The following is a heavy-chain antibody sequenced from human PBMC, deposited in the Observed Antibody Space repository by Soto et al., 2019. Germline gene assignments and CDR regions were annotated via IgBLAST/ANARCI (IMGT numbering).Heavy chain of an antibody. CDR2: IISIFDSS. J-gene: IGHJ4*02. CDR3: VGYYYDTSGYCYDY. Sequence: QVQLVQSGAEVKKPGSSVKVSCKASGGTFSSFAISWVRQAPGQGLEWMGRIISIFDSSNYAQKFQGRVTITADESTSTAYMERSSLRSEATAVYYCVGYYYDTSGYCYDYWGQGTLVTVSS. D-gene: IGHD3-22*01. CDR1: GGTFSSFA. V-gene: IGHV1-69*18.